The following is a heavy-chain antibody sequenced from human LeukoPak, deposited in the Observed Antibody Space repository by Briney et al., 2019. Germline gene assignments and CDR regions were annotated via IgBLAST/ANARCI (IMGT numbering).Heavy chain of an antibody. Sequence: PGGSLRLSCAASGFTFSSYAMSWVRQAPGKGLEWVSSISSSSSYIYYADSVKGRFTISRDNAKNSLYLQTNSLRAEDTAVYYCARDLGQWLVLGGSDYWGQGTLVTVSS. J-gene: IGHJ4*02. D-gene: IGHD6-19*01. CDR1: GFTFSSYA. CDR2: ISSSSSYI. CDR3: ARDLGQWLVLGGSDY. V-gene: IGHV3-21*01.